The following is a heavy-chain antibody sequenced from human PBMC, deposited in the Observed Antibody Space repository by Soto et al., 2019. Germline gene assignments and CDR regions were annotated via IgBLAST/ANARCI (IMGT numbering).Heavy chain of an antibody. CDR3: AREVAADGTFREDVVDI. D-gene: IGHD6-13*01. CDR2: IIPIFTTT. Sequence: QVHLVQSGAEVKKPGYSVKVSCKAPGGTFSNHAINWVRQAPGQGLEWMGRIIPIFTTTNYAQKFQGRVSMTADESTTTAYMELSSLKHDDTAVYYCAREVAADGTFREDVVDIWGQGTLVTVSS. CDR1: GGTFSNHA. J-gene: IGHJ3*02. V-gene: IGHV1-69*12.